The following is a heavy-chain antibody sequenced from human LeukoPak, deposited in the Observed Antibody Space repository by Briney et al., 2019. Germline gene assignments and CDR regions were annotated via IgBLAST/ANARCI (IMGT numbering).Heavy chain of an antibody. D-gene: IGHD5-24*01. CDR1: GGPFSLYF. CDR2: INQSGST. J-gene: IGHJ3*02. Sequence: SETLSLTCVVSGGPFSLYFRSWIRQPPGKGLECIVEINQSGSTNYNPSLNSRVTTSVDTSKKLLSLKLSSVTAADTAVYYCAFSQEMADAFDIWGPGTMVTVSS. V-gene: IGHV4-34*01. CDR3: AFSQEMADAFDI.